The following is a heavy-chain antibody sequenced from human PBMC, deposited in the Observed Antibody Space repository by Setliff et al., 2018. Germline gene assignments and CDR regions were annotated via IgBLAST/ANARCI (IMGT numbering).Heavy chain of an antibody. Sequence: SETLSLTCTVSGGSFTPYYWSWIRQPPGKGLEWIGYVYYSGTAYYNPSLKSRVTVIVDTSKNQCSLRLSSVTAADTAVYYCARMSGFQYIDAWDKGTTVTVSS. V-gene: IGHV4-59*01. CDR1: GGSFTPYY. D-gene: IGHD3-3*01. CDR2: VYYSGTA. J-gene: IGHJ6*03. CDR3: ARMSGFQYIDA.